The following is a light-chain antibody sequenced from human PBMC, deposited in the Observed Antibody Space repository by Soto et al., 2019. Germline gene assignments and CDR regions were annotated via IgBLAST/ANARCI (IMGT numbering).Light chain of an antibody. CDR3: SSYTTTNTLYV. CDR1: NSDVGGYNY. V-gene: IGLV2-14*01. CDR2: EVF. Sequence: QSVLTQPASVSGSPGQSITIPCTGTNSDVGGYNYVSWYQHHPGKAPKLMIYEVFNRPSGVSSRFSGSKSGSTASLTISGLQAEDEADYYCSSYTTTNTLYVFGTVTKVTVL. J-gene: IGLJ1*01.